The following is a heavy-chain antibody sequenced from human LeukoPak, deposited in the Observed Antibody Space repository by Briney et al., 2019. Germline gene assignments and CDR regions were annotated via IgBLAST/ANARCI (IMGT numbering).Heavy chain of an antibody. CDR2: ISGSGGST. CDR1: GFTFSSYA. J-gene: IGHJ4*02. CDR3: AREWATVTTYRGTYYFDY. Sequence: GGSLRLSCAASGFTFSSYAMSWVRQAPGKGLEWVSAISGSGGSTYYANSVKGRFTISRDNSKNTLYLQMGSLRAEDMAVYYRAREWATVTTYRGTYYFDYWGQGTLVTVSS. V-gene: IGHV3-64*01. D-gene: IGHD4-17*01.